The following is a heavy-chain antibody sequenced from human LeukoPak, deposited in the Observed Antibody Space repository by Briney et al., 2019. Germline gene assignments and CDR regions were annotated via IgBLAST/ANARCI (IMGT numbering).Heavy chain of an antibody. J-gene: IGHJ4*02. D-gene: IGHD6-13*01. Sequence: GGSLRLSCAASGFTFSSYAMSWVRQAPGKGLEWVSAISGSGGSTYYADSVKGRFTISRDNSKNTLYLQMNSLRAEDTAVYYCAKDRGVEYSSSWGPFDYWGQGTLVTVSS. CDR2: ISGSGGST. CDR3: AKDRGVEYSSSWGPFDY. CDR1: GFTFSSYA. V-gene: IGHV3-23*01.